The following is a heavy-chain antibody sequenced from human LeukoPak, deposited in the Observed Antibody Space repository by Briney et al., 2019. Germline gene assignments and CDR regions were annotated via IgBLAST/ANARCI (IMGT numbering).Heavy chain of an antibody. CDR2: INHSGST. V-gene: IGHV4-34*01. J-gene: IGHJ1*01. CDR3: ARHVYCGGDCYTPLEYFQH. CDR1: GGSISGYY. D-gene: IGHD2-21*01. Sequence: SETLSLTCTVSGGSISGYYWSWIRQPPGKGLEWIGEINHSGSTNYNPSLKSRVTISVDTSKNQFSLKLSSVTAADTAVYYCARHVYCGGDCYTPLEYFQHWGQGTLVTVSS.